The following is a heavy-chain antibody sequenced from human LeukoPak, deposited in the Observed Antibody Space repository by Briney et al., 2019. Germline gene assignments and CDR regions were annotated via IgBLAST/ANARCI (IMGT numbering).Heavy chain of an antibody. CDR3: ARRLAVTGSPAFDI. CDR2: IYSSGST. J-gene: IGHJ3*02. CDR1: GGSISSYY. Sequence: SETLFLTCTVSGGSISSYYWSWIRQPPGKGLEWIGYIYSSGSTNYNPSLKSRVTISVDTSMHQFSLKLSSVTAADTAVYYCARRLAVTGSPAFDIWGRGTIVTVSS. D-gene: IGHD6-19*01. V-gene: IGHV4-59*08.